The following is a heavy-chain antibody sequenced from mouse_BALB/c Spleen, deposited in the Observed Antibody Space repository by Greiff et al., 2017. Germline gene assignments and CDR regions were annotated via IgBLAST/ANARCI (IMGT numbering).Heavy chain of an antibody. V-gene: IGHV1-80*01. CDR1: GYAFSSYW. D-gene: IGHD2-10*02. CDR3: ARREYGNYFDY. CDR2: IYPGDGDT. Sequence: VQLQQSGAELVRPGSSVKISCKASGYAFSSYWMNWVKQRPGQGLEWIGQIYPGDGDTNYNGKFKGKATLTADKSSSTAYMQLSSLTSEDSAVYFCARREYGNYFDYWGQGTTLTVSS. J-gene: IGHJ2*01.